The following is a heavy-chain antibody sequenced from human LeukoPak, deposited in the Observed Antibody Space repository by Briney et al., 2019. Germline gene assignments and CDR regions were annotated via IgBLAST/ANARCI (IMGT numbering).Heavy chain of an antibody. V-gene: IGHV4-34*01. CDR3: ANTGYSYGQGRHWFDP. Sequence: SETLSLTCAVYGGSFSGYYWSWIRQPPGKGLEWIGEINHSGSTNYNPSLKSRVTISVDTSKNQFSLKLSSVTAADTAVYYCANTGYSYGQGRHWFDPWGQGTLVTVSS. CDR2: INHSGST. CDR1: GGSFSGYY. J-gene: IGHJ5*02. D-gene: IGHD5-18*01.